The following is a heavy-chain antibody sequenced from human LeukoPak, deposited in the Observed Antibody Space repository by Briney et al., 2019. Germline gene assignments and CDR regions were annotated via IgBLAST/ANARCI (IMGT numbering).Heavy chain of an antibody. D-gene: IGHD1-26*01. CDR3: ARDRVGATEGDAFDI. Sequence: GGSLRLSCAASTFTFSTYSMNWVRQAPGKGLEWVSYISSSGITRYYADSVKGRFTISRDDAKNSLYLQMNSLRDEDTAVYYCARDRVGATEGDAFDIWGQGTMVTVSS. J-gene: IGHJ3*02. CDR1: TFTFSTYS. CDR2: ISSSGITR. V-gene: IGHV3-48*02.